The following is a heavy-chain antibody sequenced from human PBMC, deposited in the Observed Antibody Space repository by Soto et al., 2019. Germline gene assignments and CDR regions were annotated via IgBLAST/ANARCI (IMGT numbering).Heavy chain of an antibody. CDR1: GFTFSSYG. J-gene: IGHJ6*02. CDR3: AGTRGAXGMLYLYYYGMDV. CDR2: IWYDGSNK. Sequence: QVQLVESGGGVVQPGRSLRLSCAASGFTFSSYGMHWVRQAPGKGLEWVAVIWYDGSNKYYADSVKGRFTISRDNSKNTLYLQMNSXRAEDTAVYYCAGTRGAXGMLYLYYYGMDVWGQGTTVTVSS. V-gene: IGHV3-33*01. D-gene: IGHD2-8*01.